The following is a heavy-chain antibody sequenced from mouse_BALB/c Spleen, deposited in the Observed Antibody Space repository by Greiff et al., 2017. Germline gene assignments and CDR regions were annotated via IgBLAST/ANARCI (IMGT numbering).Heavy chain of an antibody. CDR2: IWSGGST. D-gene: IGHD2-4*01. J-gene: IGHJ4*01. CDR3: ARGGMITRAMDY. CDR1: GFSLTSYG. Sequence: VKLVESGPGLVQPSQSLSITCTVSGFSLTSYGVHWVRQSPGKGLEWLGVIWSGGSTDYNAAFISRLSISKDNSKSQVFFKMNSLQADDTAIYYCARGGMITRAMDYWGQGTSVTVSS. V-gene: IGHV2-4-1*01.